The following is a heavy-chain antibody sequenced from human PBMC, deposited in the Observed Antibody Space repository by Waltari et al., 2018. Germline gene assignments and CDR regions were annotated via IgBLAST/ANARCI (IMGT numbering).Heavy chain of an antibody. Sequence: EVKLLESGGGLAQPGGSLRLSCAASGFTFSIYSMSWVRQAPGKGLEWVAGISGSGGSTYYADSVKGRFTMSRDNSKNALYLQMNSMTAEDTAVYYCAKGNSSGWYNFDYWGQGTLVTVSS. CDR3: AKGNSSGWYNFDY. CDR2: ISGSGGST. D-gene: IGHD6-19*01. V-gene: IGHV3-23*01. CDR1: GFTFSIYS. J-gene: IGHJ4*02.